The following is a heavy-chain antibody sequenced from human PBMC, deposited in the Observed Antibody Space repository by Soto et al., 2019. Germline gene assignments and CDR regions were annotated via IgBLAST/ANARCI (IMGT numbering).Heavy chain of an antibody. V-gene: IGHV3-48*02. J-gene: IGHJ4*02. D-gene: IGHD1-26*01. CDR3: AREDILGARSFDY. Sequence: GGSLRLSCAASGFTFSSYSVNWVRQAPGKGLEWVSYISSGSKTIFYADSVKGRFTVSRDNAKNSQYLQMNSLRDEDTAVYYCAREDILGARSFDYWGQGTLVTVSS. CDR2: ISSGSKTI. CDR1: GFTFSSYS.